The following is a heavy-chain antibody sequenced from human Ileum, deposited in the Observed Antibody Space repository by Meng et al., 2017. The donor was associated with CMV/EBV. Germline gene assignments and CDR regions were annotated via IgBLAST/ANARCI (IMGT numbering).Heavy chain of an antibody. CDR3: AKKFPGSYDIFDY. D-gene: IGHD3-16*01. Sequence: VAGVGGGGGVVPVGGVMGGCWGACGFIFSIYGVVWVRQGRGKGLEWVAYISYDGNKKYYADSVKGRFTISRDNSKNTLYLQMNSLGAEDTAVYYCAKKFPGSYDIFDYWGQGTLVTVSS. J-gene: IGHJ4*02. CDR1: GFIFSIYG. CDR2: ISYDGNKK. V-gene: IGHV3-30*02.